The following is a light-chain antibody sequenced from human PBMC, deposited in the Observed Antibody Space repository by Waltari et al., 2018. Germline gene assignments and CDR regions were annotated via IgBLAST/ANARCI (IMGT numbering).Light chain of an antibody. Sequence: EIVLTQSPGTLSLSPGERATLSCRVSQSVSSNYLAWYQQKPGQAPRLLIYDASSRATGIPDRFSGGGSGTDFTLTINRLEPEDFAVYYCQQYGRSPPYTFGQGTKLEIK. CDR1: QSVSSNY. J-gene: IGKJ2*01. V-gene: IGKV3-20*01. CDR2: DAS. CDR3: QQYGRSPPYT.